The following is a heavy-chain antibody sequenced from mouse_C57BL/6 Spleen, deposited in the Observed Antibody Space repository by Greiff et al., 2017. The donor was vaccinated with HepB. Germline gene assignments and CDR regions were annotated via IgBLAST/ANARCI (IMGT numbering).Heavy chain of an antibody. Sequence: EVQLQQSGPELVKPGASVKISCKASGYTFTDYYMNWVKQSHGKSLEWIGDINPNNGGTSYNQKFKGKATLTVDKSSSTAYMELRSLTSEDSAVYYCASGYRDGFAYWGQGTLVTVSA. D-gene: IGHD1-2*01. V-gene: IGHV1-26*01. CDR2: INPNNGGT. CDR1: GYTFTDYY. CDR3: ASGYRDGFAY. J-gene: IGHJ3*01.